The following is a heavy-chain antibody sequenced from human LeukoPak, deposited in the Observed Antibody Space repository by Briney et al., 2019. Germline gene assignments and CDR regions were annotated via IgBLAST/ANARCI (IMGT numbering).Heavy chain of an antibody. CDR1: GGSISSGSYY. CDR3: ARDVVPAAIPDY. D-gene: IGHD2-2*01. V-gene: IGHV4-61*02. Sequence: SETLSLTCTVSGGSISSGSYYWSWIRQPAGKGLEWIGRIYTSGSTNYNPSLKSRVTISVDTSKNQFSLKLSSVTAADTAVYYCARDVVPAAIPDYWGQGTLVTVSS. CDR2: IYTSGST. J-gene: IGHJ4*02.